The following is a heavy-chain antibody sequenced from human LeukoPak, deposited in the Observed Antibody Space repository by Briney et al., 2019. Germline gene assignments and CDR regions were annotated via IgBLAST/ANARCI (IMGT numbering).Heavy chain of an antibody. CDR3: ARDRGCRTPRGYSYGAYYYYMDV. CDR2: IYTSGST. Sequence: SETLSLTCTVSGGSISSYYWSWIRQPAGKGLEWIGRIYTSGSTNYNPSLKSRVTMSVDTSKNQFSLKLSSVTAADTAVYYCARDRGCRTPRGYSYGAYYYYMDVWGKGTTVTVSS. D-gene: IGHD5-18*01. CDR1: GGSISSYY. V-gene: IGHV4-4*07. J-gene: IGHJ6*03.